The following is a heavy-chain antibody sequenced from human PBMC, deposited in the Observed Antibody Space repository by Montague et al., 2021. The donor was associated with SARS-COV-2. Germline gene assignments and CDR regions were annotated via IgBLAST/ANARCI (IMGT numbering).Heavy chain of an antibody. Sequence: SETLSLTCTVSGGSISSYSWTWIRQPPGKGLEWIGYIYNSGSTNYNPSLTSRVTISVDTSKNQFSLKLSSVAAADTAVYYCAGVGRGSSWYEVARGIWGQGTRVAVSS. V-gene: IGHV4-59*01. D-gene: IGHD6-13*01. CDR3: AGVGRGSSWYEVARGI. CDR1: GGSISSYS. CDR2: IYNSGST. J-gene: IGHJ3*02.